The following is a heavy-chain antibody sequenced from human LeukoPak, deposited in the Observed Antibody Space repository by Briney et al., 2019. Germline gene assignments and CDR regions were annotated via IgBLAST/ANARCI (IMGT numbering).Heavy chain of an antibody. V-gene: IGHV4-39*07. D-gene: IGHD1-26*01. CDR3: ARASGSYYGNYFDY. CDR2: IYYSGST. J-gene: IGHJ4*02. Sequence: SETLSLTCTVSGGSISSSSYYWGWIRQPPGKGLEWIGSIYYSGSTYYNPSLKSRVTISVDTSKNQFSLKLSSVTAADTAVYYCARASGSYYGNYFDYWGQGTLVTVSS. CDR1: GGSISSSSYY.